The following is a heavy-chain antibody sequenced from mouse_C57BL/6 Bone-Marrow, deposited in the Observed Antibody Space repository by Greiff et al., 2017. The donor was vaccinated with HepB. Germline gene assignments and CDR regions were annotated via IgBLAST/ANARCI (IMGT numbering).Heavy chain of an antibody. CDR3: ARRLTGGYAMDY. V-gene: IGHV5-15*01. D-gene: IGHD4-1*01. CDR2: ISNLAYSI. J-gene: IGHJ4*01. CDR1: GFTFSDYG. Sequence: EVKLMESGGGLVQPGGSLKLSCAASGFTFSDYGMAWVRQAPRKGPEWVAFISNLAYSIYYADTVTGRFTISRENAKNTLYLEMSSLRSEDTAMYYCARRLTGGYAMDYWGQGTSVTVSS.